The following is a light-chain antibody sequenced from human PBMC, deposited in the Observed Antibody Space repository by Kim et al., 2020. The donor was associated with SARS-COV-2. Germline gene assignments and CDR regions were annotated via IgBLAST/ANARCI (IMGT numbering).Light chain of an antibody. J-gene: IGKJ2*01. Sequence: SANPGDKVSISCKASQDIDDDVNWYQQKPGEAPILIIQEGSTLVPGISPRFRGSGYGTDFTLTINNIGSEDAAYYFCLQHDNFPYTFGQGTKLEI. V-gene: IGKV5-2*01. CDR1: QDIDDD. CDR2: EGS. CDR3: LQHDNFPYT.